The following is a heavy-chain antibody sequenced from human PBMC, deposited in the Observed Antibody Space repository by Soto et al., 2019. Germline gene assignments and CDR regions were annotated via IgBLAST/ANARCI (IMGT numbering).Heavy chain of an antibody. CDR3: ASDLAAAKDYYYYYGMDV. J-gene: IGHJ6*02. CDR1: GGTFSSYA. Sequence: QVQLVQSGAEVKKPGSSVKVSCKASGGTFSSYAISWVRQAPGQGLEWMEGIIPIFGTANYAQKFQGRVTITADESTSTAYMELSSLRSEDTAVYYCASDLAAAKDYYYYYGMDVWGQGTTVTVSS. CDR2: IIPIFGTA. D-gene: IGHD6-19*01. V-gene: IGHV1-69*01.